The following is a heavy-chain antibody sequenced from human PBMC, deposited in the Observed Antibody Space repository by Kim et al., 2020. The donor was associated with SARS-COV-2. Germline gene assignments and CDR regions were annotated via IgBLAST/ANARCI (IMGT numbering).Heavy chain of an antibody. CDR1: GFTFSSYS. CDR2: ISSSSSYI. Sequence: GGSLRLSCAASGFTFSSYSMNWVRQAPGKGLEWVSSISSSSSYIYYADSVKGRFTISRDNAKNSLYLQMNSRRAEDTAVYYCASTTSSSWYFDYWGQGTLVTVSS. D-gene: IGHD6-13*01. CDR3: ASTTSSSWYFDY. V-gene: IGHV3-21*01. J-gene: IGHJ4*02.